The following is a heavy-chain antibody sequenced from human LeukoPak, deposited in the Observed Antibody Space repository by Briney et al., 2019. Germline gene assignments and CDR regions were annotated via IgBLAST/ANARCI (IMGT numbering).Heavy chain of an antibody. CDR1: GFTFSSYS. CDR2: ISSGSSYI. D-gene: IGHD1-14*01. CDR3: ARDASPVWIDY. V-gene: IGHV3-21*01. Sequence: GGSLRLSCVVSGFTFSSYSMTWVRQAPGKGLEWVSSISSGSSYIYYADSVKGRFTISRDNAKNSLYLQMNSLRAEDTAVYYCARDASPVWIDYWGQGTLVTVSS. J-gene: IGHJ4*02.